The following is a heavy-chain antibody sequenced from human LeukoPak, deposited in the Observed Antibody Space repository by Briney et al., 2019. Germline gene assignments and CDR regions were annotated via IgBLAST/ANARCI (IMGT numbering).Heavy chain of an antibody. V-gene: IGHV1-18*01. CDR1: GYTFTRYG. CDR3: ARDQGGIRLWSIY. Sequence: ASVKVSCKASGYTFTRYGISWVREAPGQGLEWMGWISAYNVNTKYTQNLRGSVTMTTDTSTSTAYMELRSLRSDDTAVYYCARDQGGIRLWSIYWGQGTLVTVSS. D-gene: IGHD5-18*01. CDR2: ISAYNVNT. J-gene: IGHJ4*02.